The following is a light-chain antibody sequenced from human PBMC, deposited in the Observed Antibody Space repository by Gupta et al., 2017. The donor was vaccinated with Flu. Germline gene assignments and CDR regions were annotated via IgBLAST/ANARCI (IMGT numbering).Light chain of an antibody. CDR1: SSNIGSEY. CDR3: GTWDSLNYGWL. Sequence: KVSISCCGTSSNIGSEYVSWYQHRPGAAPNLLIYENDKRPSGIPERFSASKSGASATLNITGLQPEDEADYYWGTWDSLNYGWLFGGGTNLTVL. CDR2: END. V-gene: IGLV1-51*02. J-gene: IGLJ2*01.